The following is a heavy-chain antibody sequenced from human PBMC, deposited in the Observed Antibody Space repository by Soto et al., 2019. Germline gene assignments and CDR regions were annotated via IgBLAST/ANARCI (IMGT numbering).Heavy chain of an antibody. J-gene: IGHJ4*02. CDR1: WYTFTSYS. D-gene: IGHD2-15*01. V-gene: IGHV1-3*01. Sequence: GGPGKGSWQASWYTFTSYSMHLVRQAPGQRLEWMGWINAGNGNTKYSQKFQGRVTITRDTSASTAYMELSSLRSEDTAVYYCARLGSYLDYWGQGTLVTVSS. CDR2: INAGNGNT. CDR3: ARLGSYLDY.